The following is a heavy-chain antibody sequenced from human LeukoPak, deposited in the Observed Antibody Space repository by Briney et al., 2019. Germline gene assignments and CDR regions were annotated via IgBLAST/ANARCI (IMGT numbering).Heavy chain of an antibody. Sequence: GGSLRLSCAASGFTISSYGMHWVRQAPGKGLEWVAFIRYDGSNKYYADSVKGRFTISRDNSKNTLYLQMNSLRAEDTAVYYCATYSSSWSVIDYWGQGTLVTVSS. CDR1: GFTISSYG. J-gene: IGHJ4*02. V-gene: IGHV3-30*02. CDR3: ATYSSSWSVIDY. CDR2: IRYDGSNK. D-gene: IGHD6-13*01.